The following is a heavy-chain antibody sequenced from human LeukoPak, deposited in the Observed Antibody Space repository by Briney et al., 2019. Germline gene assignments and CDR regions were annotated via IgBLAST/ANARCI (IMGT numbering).Heavy chain of an antibody. D-gene: IGHD4-23*01. Sequence: PSETLSLTCTVSGGSISGYYWSWIRQPPGKGLEWVGYIYSSAYTNYNPSLKSRAAISVDTSKNQFSLRLTSVTAADTAVYYCARQGDGGRAYDHWGQGILVTVSS. CDR3: ARQGDGGRAYDH. J-gene: IGHJ4*02. CDR1: GGSISGYY. CDR2: IYSSAYT. V-gene: IGHV4-59*08.